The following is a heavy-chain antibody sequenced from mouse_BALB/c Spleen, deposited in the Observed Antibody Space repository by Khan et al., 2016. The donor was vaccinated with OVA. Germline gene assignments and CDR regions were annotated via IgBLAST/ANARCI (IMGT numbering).Heavy chain of an antibody. Sequence: EVQLVESGPGLVNPSQSLSLTCTVTGYSITSDYAWNWIRQFPGNKLEWMGYINYSGSTNYNPALKSRISITRDTSMNQFFLQLNSVTTEDTATYYCARDGSRYNYAMDYWGQGTSVTVSS. CDR1: GYSITSDYA. CDR3: ARDGSRYNYAMDY. J-gene: IGHJ4*01. CDR2: INYSGST. D-gene: IGHD2-3*01. V-gene: IGHV3-2*02.